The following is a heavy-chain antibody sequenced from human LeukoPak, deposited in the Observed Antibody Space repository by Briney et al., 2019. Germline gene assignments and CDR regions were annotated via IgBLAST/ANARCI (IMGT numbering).Heavy chain of an antibody. CDR2: ICYSGST. D-gene: IGHD6-13*01. CDR3: ARHAGGIAAAGTRPFDY. J-gene: IGHJ4*02. Sequence: SETLSLTCTVSGASFSSSTYYWGWIRQPPGKGLEWIGSICYSGSTYYNPSLKSRVAMSVDTSKNQFSLKLSSVTAADTAVYYCARHAGGIAAAGTRPFDYWGQGTLVTVSS. CDR1: GASFSSSTYY. V-gene: IGHV4-39*01.